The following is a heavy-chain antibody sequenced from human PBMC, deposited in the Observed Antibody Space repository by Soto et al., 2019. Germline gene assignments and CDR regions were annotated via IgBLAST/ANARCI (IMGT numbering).Heavy chain of an antibody. CDR1: GFTFSSYG. D-gene: IGHD6-13*01. J-gene: IGHJ6*03. CDR3: ARDPISSSGYYYYMDV. Sequence: GGSLRLSCAASGFTFSSYGMHWVRQAPGKGLEWVAVIWYDGSNKYYADSVKGRFTISRDNSKNTLYLQMNSLRAEDTAVYYCARDPISSSGYYYYMDVWGKGTTVTVSS. V-gene: IGHV3-33*01. CDR2: IWYDGSNK.